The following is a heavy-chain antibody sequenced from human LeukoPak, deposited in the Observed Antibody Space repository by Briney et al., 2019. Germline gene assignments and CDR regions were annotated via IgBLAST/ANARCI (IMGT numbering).Heavy chain of an antibody. CDR1: GFSIGYYG. J-gene: IGHJ4*02. CDR2: ISYDETVK. Sequence: PGGSLRLSCVVSGFSIGYYGMHWVHQAPGKGLEWVAVISYDETVKYYADSVKGRFTISRDNSKSTLFLQMDSLRAEDTATYYCVKDSAPGLQFVHFDYWGQGTLVTVSS. D-gene: IGHD3-10*01. CDR3: VKDSAPGLQFVHFDY. V-gene: IGHV3-30*18.